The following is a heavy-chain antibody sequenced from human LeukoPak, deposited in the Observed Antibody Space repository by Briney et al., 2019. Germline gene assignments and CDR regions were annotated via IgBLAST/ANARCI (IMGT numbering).Heavy chain of an antibody. CDR3: ARDRHEPGP. Sequence: SETLSLTCTVSGGSISSSSYYWGWICQPPGNGLEWIGTIYYGNTYYSPSLKSRVTISVDTSKNQFSLKLSSVTAADTAVYYCARDRHEPGPWGPGTMVTVSS. V-gene: IGHV4-39*07. D-gene: IGHD1-14*01. CDR2: IYYGNT. J-gene: IGHJ3*01. CDR1: GGSISSSSYY.